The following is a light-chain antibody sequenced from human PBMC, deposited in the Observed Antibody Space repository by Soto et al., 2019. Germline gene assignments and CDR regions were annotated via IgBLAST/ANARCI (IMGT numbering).Light chain of an antibody. Sequence: EIVLTQSPATLSLSPGERATLSCRASQSVSSYLAWYQQKPGQAPRLLIYDASNRATGIPARFSGSGSWTDFTRTIISLEPEDFAVYYCQQRSNWPPRYTFGQGTKLEIK. CDR3: QQRSNWPPRYT. CDR2: DAS. V-gene: IGKV3-11*01. J-gene: IGKJ2*01. CDR1: QSVSSY.